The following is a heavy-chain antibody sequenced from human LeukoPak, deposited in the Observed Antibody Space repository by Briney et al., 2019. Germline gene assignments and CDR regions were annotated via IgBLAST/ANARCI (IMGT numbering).Heavy chain of an antibody. CDR1: GGSFSGYY. D-gene: IGHD2-15*01. CDR3: ARRGVAATTGYFDY. CDR2: INHSGST. Sequence: SETLSLTCAVYGGSFSGYYWSWIRQPPGKGLEWIGEINHSGSTDYNPSLKSRVTISVDTSKNQFSLKLSSVTAADTAVYYCARRGVAATTGYFDYWGQGTLVTVSS. J-gene: IGHJ4*02. V-gene: IGHV4-34*01.